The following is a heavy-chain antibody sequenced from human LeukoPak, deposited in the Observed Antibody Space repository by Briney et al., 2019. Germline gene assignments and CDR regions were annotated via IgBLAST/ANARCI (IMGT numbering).Heavy chain of an antibody. CDR2: IKQDGSEK. CDR1: GFTFSSYW. J-gene: IGHJ6*03. V-gene: IGHV3-7*01. CDR3: ARTPYYYDSSGYKLINYYYYMDV. Sequence: GGSLRLSCAASGFTFSSYWMSWVRQAPGKGLEWVANIKQDGSEKYYVDSVRGRFTISRDNAKNSLYLQMNSLRAEDTAVYYCARTPYYYDSSGYKLINYYYYMDVWGKGTTVTVSS. D-gene: IGHD3-22*01.